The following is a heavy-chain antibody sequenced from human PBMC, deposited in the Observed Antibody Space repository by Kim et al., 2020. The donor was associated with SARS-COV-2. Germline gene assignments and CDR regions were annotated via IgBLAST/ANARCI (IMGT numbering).Heavy chain of an antibody. Sequence: TANYAQKCQGRVTITADESTSTAYMELSSLRSEDTAVYYCASIAARDVDYWGQGTLVTVSS. CDR2: TA. J-gene: IGHJ4*02. CDR3: ASIAARDVDY. D-gene: IGHD6-6*01. V-gene: IGHV1-69*01.